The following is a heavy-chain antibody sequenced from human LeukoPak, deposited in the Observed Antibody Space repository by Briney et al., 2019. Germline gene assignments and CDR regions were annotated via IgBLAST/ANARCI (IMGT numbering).Heavy chain of an antibody. Sequence: PSETLSLTCTVSGGSISSSSYYWGWIRQPPGKGLERIGSIYYSGSTYYNPSLKSRVTISVDTSKNQFSLKLSSVTAADTAVYYCAREMATPYFDYWGQGTLVTVSS. J-gene: IGHJ4*02. CDR3: AREMATPYFDY. D-gene: IGHD5-24*01. V-gene: IGHV4-39*02. CDR1: GGSISSSSYY. CDR2: IYYSGST.